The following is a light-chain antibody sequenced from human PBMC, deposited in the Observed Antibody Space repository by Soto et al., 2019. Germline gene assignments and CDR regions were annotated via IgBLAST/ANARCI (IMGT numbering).Light chain of an antibody. CDR2: GTS. CDR3: QQCGGSPMYT. CDR1: QIVSSSY. V-gene: IGKV3-20*01. J-gene: IGKJ2*01. Sequence: EIVLTQSPGTLSLSPGERATLSCRASQIVSSSYLAWYQQKPGQAPRLLIYGTSSRATGIPDRFSGSGSGTDFTLTISRLEPEDVAVYYCQQCGGSPMYTFGQGTKLEIK.